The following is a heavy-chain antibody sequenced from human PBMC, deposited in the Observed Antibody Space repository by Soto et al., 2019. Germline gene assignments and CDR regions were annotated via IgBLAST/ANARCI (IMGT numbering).Heavy chain of an antibody. J-gene: IGHJ4*02. CDR2: IKSKTDGGTT. CDR3: TTDYPQRVVVVAATVD. Sequence: EVQLVESGGGLVKPGGSLRLSCAASGFTFSNAWMSWVRQAPGKGLEWVGRIKSKTDGGTTDYAAPVKGRFTISRDDSKNTLYLQMNSLKTEDTAVYYCTTDYPQRVVVVAATVDWGQGTLVTVSS. V-gene: IGHV3-15*01. CDR1: GFTFSNAW. D-gene: IGHD2-15*01.